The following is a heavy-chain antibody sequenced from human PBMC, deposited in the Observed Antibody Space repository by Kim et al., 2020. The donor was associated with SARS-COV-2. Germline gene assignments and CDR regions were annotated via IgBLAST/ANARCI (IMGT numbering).Heavy chain of an antibody. CDR3: ARQDYSYGSGSYYNPNWVDP. CDR2: IYYSGST. Sequence: SETLSLTCTVSGGSISSSSYYWGWIRQPPGKGLEWIGSIYYSGSTYYNPSLKSRVTISVDTSKNQFSLKLSSVTAADTAVYYCARQDYSYGSGSYYNPNWVDPWGQGTLVTVSS. J-gene: IGHJ5*02. CDR1: GGSISSSSYY. V-gene: IGHV4-39*01. D-gene: IGHD3-10*01.